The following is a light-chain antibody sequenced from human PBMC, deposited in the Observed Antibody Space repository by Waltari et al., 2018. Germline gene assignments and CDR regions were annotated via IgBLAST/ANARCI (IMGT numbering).Light chain of an antibody. V-gene: IGKV1-13*02. J-gene: IGKJ5*01. Sequence: AIKLTQSPSSLSASVGERVTITCRASQGISSALAWYQQKPGKAPKVLIYDASSLESGVPSRFRGSGSGTYFTLTISSLQPEDFATYYCQQFNSFPITFGLGTRLDIK. CDR2: DAS. CDR1: QGISSA. CDR3: QQFNSFPIT.